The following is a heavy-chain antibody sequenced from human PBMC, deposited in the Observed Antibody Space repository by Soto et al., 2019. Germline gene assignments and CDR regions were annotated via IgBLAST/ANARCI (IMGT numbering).Heavy chain of an antibody. Sequence: SETLSLTCTVSGGTIRSSNYYWAWIRQPPGKGLEWIGSIDYSGSTYYNPSLKSRVTISVDTSKNQFSLKLSSVTAADTAVYYCARDPKYYYDSSGYPDQDAFDIWGQGTMVTVSS. CDR1: GGTIRSSNYY. D-gene: IGHD3-22*01. CDR2: IDYSGST. J-gene: IGHJ3*02. CDR3: ARDPKYYYDSSGYPDQDAFDI. V-gene: IGHV4-39*07.